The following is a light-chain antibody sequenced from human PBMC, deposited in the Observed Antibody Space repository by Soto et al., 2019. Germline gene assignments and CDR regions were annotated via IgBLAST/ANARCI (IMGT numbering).Light chain of an antibody. CDR3: QHRANWPLT. Sequence: EIVLTQSLATLSLSPGERATLSCRASQSVSSYLAWYQQKRGQAPRLLIYDASNRATGIPARFSGSGSGTDFTLTISSLEPEDFAVYYCQHRANWPLTFGGGTTVEIK. V-gene: IGKV3-11*01. CDR2: DAS. CDR1: QSVSSY. J-gene: IGKJ4*01.